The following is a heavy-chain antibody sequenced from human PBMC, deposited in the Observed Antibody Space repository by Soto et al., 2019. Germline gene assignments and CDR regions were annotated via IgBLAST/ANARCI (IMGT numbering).Heavy chain of an antibody. CDR3: ASLYYYDSSGYYSPGYFDY. D-gene: IGHD3-22*01. Sequence: QVQLVQSGAEVKKPGSSVKVSCKASGGTFSSYAISWVRQAPGQGLEGMGGIIPIFGTANYAQKFQGRVTITADESTSTAYMELSSLRSEDTAVYYCASLYYYDSSGYYSPGYFDYWGQGTLVTVSS. J-gene: IGHJ4*02. CDR1: GGTFSSYA. CDR2: IIPIFGTA. V-gene: IGHV1-69*01.